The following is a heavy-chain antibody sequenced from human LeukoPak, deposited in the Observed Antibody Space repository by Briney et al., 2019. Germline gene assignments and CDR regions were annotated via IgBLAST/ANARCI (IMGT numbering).Heavy chain of an antibody. Sequence: PGGSLRLSCAASGFTFSSYGMSWVRQAPGKGLQWVSAISGDGKDRDYPDSVKGRFTISRDNAKNSLYLQMNSLRAEDTAVYYCAREYAGRYFDWLLTNYYYYYYMDVWGKGTTVTISS. CDR1: GFTFSSYG. CDR2: ISGDGKDR. CDR3: AREYAGRYFDWLLTNYYYYYYMDV. V-gene: IGHV3-21*01. J-gene: IGHJ6*03. D-gene: IGHD3-9*01.